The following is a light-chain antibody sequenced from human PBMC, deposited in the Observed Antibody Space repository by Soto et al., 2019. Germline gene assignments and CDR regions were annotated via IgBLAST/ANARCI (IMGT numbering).Light chain of an antibody. CDR2: GAS. CDR3: QHYGSSVFT. J-gene: IGKJ3*01. CDR1: ESVSSSY. V-gene: IGKV3-20*01. Sequence: DIVWTQSPGTLSLSLGERATLSSRARESVSSSYLAGYQQKPGQAPRLLIYGASNSATGIPDKYSGSGSGQDLTLTISSLEPEDFAVYYCQHYGSSVFTFGPGTKV.